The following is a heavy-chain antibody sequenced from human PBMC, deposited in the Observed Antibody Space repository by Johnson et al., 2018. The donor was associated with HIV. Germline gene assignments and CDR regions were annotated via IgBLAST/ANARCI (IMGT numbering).Heavy chain of an antibody. V-gene: IGHV3-74*01. CDR1: GFTFSTNW. CDR2: INRDGSSS. CDR3: AKGLVYADPDDAFDI. Sequence: VQLVESGGALVQPGGSLRLSCVGPGFTFSTNWMHWVRQAPGKGLVGVSRINRDGSSSSDAESAQGRFTISRDNAKNTLYLQMDSLGAEATAVYYCAKGLVYADPDDAFDIWGQGTMVTVSS. J-gene: IGHJ3*02. D-gene: IGHD2-8*01.